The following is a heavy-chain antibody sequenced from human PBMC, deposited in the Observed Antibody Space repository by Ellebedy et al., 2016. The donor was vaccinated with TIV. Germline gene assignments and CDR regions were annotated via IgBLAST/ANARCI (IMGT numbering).Heavy chain of an antibody. V-gene: IGHV3-49*03. CDR2: TRSKAYGGTT. D-gene: IGHD3-22*01. Sequence: PGGSLRLSCTGSGFSFGDYAMSWFRQAPGKGLEWVGFTRSKAYGGTTEYAASVKGRFSISRDDSKSIAYLQMNSLKTEDTAVYYCTTQRSSRFTMIGYFDCWGQGTLVTVSS. CDR3: TTQRSSRFTMIGYFDC. CDR1: GFSFGDYA. J-gene: IGHJ4*02.